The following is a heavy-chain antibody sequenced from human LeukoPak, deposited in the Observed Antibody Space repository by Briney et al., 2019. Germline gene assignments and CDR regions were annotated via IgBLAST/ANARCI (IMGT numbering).Heavy chain of an antibody. D-gene: IGHD4-17*01. CDR1: GGSISSYY. V-gene: IGHV4-59*01. Sequence: SETLSLTCTVSGGSISSYYWSWIRQPPGKGLGWLGYIYYSGSTNYNPSLKSRVTMSVDTSKNQFSLKLSSVTAADTAVYYCARVDGDYYFDYWGQGTLVTLSS. J-gene: IGHJ4*02. CDR3: ARVDGDYYFDY. CDR2: IYYSGST.